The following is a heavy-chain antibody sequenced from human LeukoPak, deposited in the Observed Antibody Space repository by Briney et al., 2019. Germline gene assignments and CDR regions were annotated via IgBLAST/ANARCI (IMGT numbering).Heavy chain of an antibody. Sequence: SETLSLTCTVSGGSISSGSYYWSWIRQPAGKGLEWIGRIYTSGSTNYNPSLKSRVTISVDTSKNQFSLKLSSVTAADTAVYYCARNYHAFDIWGQGTMVTVSS. D-gene: IGHD1-7*01. CDR1: GGSISSGSYY. J-gene: IGHJ3*02. CDR2: IYTSGST. CDR3: ARNYHAFDI. V-gene: IGHV4-61*02.